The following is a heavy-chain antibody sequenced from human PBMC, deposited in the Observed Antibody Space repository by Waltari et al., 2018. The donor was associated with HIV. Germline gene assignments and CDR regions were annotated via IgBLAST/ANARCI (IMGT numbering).Heavy chain of an antibody. V-gene: IGHV1-24*01. D-gene: IGHD3-16*01. Sequence: VQLVQSGAEVKKTGASVKVSCKGSGYTLSEVALHWVRQSPGKGLEWMGGFDPEGGETVYAQKFQGRVTMTEDPSTGSAYMDLTGLRFDDTAVYYFTGGGSAFDVWGQGTMVTVSS. CDR3: TGGGSAFDV. CDR1: GYTLSEVA. CDR2: FDPEGGET. J-gene: IGHJ3*01.